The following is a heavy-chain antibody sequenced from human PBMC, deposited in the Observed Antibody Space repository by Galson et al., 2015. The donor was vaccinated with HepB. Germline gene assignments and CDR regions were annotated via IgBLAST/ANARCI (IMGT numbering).Heavy chain of an antibody. CDR1: GGSISSGGYY. CDR3: ARAWDERSNYFDY. Sequence: LSLTCTVSGGSISSGGYYWSWIRQHPGKGLEWIGYIYYSGSTYYNPSLKSRVTISVDTSKNQFSLKLSSVTAADTAVYYCARAWDERSNYFDYWGQGTLVTVSS. J-gene: IGHJ4*02. V-gene: IGHV4-31*03. CDR2: IYYSGST. D-gene: IGHD1-1*01.